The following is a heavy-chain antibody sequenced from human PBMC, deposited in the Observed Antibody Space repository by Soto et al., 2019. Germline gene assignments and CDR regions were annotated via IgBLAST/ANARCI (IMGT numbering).Heavy chain of an antibody. V-gene: IGHV3-30-3*01. CDR3: ARETTSDAFDI. D-gene: IGHD1-1*01. J-gene: IGHJ3*02. Sequence: GGSLRLSCGASGFTFNTYTLHWVRQAPGKGLEWVALISYDGGDKYYADSVKGRFTISRDNSKNTLFLQMNSLRTEDTAVYYCARETTSDAFDIWGQGTTVTVSS. CDR1: GFTFNTYT. CDR2: ISYDGGDK.